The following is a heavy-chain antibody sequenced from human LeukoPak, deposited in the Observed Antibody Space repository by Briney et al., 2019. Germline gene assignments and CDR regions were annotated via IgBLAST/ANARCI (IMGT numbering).Heavy chain of an antibody. J-gene: IGHJ6*03. CDR3: ARTYSSSWYEDYYYYMDV. Sequence: GASVKVSCKASGGTFSSYAISWVRQAPGQGLEWMGWISAYNGNTNYAQKLQGRVTMTTDTSTSTAYMELRSLRSDDTAVYYCARTYSSSWYEDYYYYMDVWGKGTTVTVSS. D-gene: IGHD6-13*01. CDR2: ISAYNGNT. V-gene: IGHV1-18*01. CDR1: GGTFSSYA.